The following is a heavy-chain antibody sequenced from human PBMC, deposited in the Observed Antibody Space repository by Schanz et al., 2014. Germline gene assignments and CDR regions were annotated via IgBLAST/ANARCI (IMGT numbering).Heavy chain of an antibody. CDR1: GFTLNNAW. CDR3: AKIERNED. V-gene: IGHV3-23*01. CDR2: ISGSGGST. J-gene: IGHJ4*02. D-gene: IGHD1-1*01. Sequence: EVHLLESGGGLAQPGGSLRLSCATSGFTLNNAWMNWVRQAPGKGLEWVSAISGSGGSTYYAESVKGRFTISRDNSKNTLYLQMNSLRAEDTAVYFCAKIERNEDWGQGTLVTVSS.